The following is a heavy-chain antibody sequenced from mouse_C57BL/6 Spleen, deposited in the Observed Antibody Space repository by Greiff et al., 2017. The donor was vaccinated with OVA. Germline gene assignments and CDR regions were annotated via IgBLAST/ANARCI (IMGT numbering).Heavy chain of an antibody. J-gene: IGHJ4*01. V-gene: IGHV2-2*01. CDR1: GFSLTSYG. Sequence: VKLVESGPGLVQPSQSLSITCTVSGFSLTSYGVHWVRQSPGKGLEWLGVIWSGGSTDYNAAFISRLSISKDNSKSQVFFKMNSLQADDTAIYYCARRDDGYYYYAMDYWGQGTSVTVSS. CDR3: ARRDDGYYYYAMDY. D-gene: IGHD2-3*01. CDR2: IWSGGST.